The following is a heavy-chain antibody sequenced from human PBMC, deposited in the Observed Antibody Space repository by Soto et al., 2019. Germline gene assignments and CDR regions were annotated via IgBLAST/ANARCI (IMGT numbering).Heavy chain of an antibody. CDR1: RFSFSTFS. J-gene: IGHJ2*01. Sequence: RESRRLACPAYRFSFSTFSLSWVRQAPGKGLEWVSAIDGSGGDTKYADSVKGRFTISRDNSKNTLYLQMNSLRAEDTDVYYCAKDRGYSTGPWWFDLWGRGTLVTVSS. D-gene: IGHD2-8*02. CDR3: AKDRGYSTGPWWFDL. CDR2: IDGSGGDT. V-gene: IGHV3-23*01.